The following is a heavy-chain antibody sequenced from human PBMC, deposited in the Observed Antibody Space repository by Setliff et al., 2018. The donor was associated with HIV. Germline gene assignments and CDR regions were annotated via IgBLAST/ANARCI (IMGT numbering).Heavy chain of an antibody. V-gene: IGHV4-4*02. CDR3: ARGPKISVTYSNYARDNWFDP. CDR2: INHSRST. D-gene: IGHD4-4*01. CDR1: GASISSSHW. J-gene: IGHJ5*02. Sequence: SETLSLTCAVSGASISSSHWWSWVRQPPGKGLEWIGEINHSRSTKYNPSLKSRVTISLDTSKNQFSLKLNSVTAADTAVYYCARGPKISVTYSNYARDNWFDPWGQGTLVTVSS.